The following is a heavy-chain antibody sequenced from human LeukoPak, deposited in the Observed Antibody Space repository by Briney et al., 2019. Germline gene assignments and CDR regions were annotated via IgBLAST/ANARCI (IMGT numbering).Heavy chain of an antibody. V-gene: IGHV4-30-2*01. J-gene: IGHJ4*02. D-gene: IGHD3-3*01. CDR3: ARVGWGSYDFWSGYYTGGFDY. Sequence: SETLSLTCTVSGGSISSGGYYWSWIRQPPGKGLEWIGYIYHSGSTYYNPSLKSRVTISVDRSKNQFSLKLSSVTAADTAVYYCARVGWGSYDFWSGYYTGGFDYWGQGTLVTVSS. CDR2: IYHSGST. CDR1: GGSISSGGYY.